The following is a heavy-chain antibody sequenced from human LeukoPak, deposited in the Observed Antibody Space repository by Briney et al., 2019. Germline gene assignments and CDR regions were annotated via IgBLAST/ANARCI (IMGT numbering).Heavy chain of an antibody. CDR2: ISAYNGNT. D-gene: IGHD3-22*01. V-gene: IGHV1-18*01. CDR1: GYTFTSYG. Sequence: GASVKVSCKASGYTFTSYGISWVRQAPGQGLEWMGWISAYNGNTNYAQNLQGRVTMTTDTSTSIAYMELRSLRSDDTAVYYCARDHGPGYYYDSSERSFDYWGQGTLVTVSS. CDR3: ARDHGPGYYYDSSERSFDY. J-gene: IGHJ4*02.